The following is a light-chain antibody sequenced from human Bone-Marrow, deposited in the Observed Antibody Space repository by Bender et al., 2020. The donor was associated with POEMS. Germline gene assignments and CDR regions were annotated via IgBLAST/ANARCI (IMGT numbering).Light chain of an antibody. J-gene: IGLJ2*01. CDR2: EVT. Sequence: QSALTQPASVSGSPGQSITISCTGTSSDVGNYNFVSWYQQHPGKAPKPIIYEVTKRPSGVSNRFSASKSGDTASLTISGLQADGEADYYCCSKASPGVVFGGGTKLTVL. CDR3: CSKASPGVV. V-gene: IGLV2-23*02. CDR1: SSDVGNYNF.